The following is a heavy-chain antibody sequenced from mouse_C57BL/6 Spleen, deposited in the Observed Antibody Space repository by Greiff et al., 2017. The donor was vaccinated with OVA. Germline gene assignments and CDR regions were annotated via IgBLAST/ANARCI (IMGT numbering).Heavy chain of an antibody. CDR2: INPNNGGT. CDR1: GYTFTDYY. Sequence: EVKLQQSGPELVKPGASVKISCKASGYTFTDYYMNWVKQSHGKSLEWIGDINPNNGGTSYNQKFKGKATLTVDKSSSTAYMELRSLTSEDSAVYYCARRGQLRMDYWGQGTSVTVSS. V-gene: IGHV1-26*01. J-gene: IGHJ4*01. CDR3: ARRGQLRMDY. D-gene: IGHD3-2*02.